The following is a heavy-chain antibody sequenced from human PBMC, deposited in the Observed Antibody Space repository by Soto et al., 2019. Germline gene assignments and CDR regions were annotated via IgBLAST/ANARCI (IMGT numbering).Heavy chain of an antibody. CDR3: ARLYYDYV. CDR1: DYTFSTYS. J-gene: IGHJ6*02. V-gene: IGHV3-48*02. CDR2: ISYDGETT. Sequence: QLEESGGGLVQPGGSLRLSCAASDYTFSTYSMNWVRQAPGKGLEWVAYISYDGETTSYAESVKGRFTISRDDAKNSLFLQMNSLRDEDSAVYYCARLYYDYVWGQGTTVTVSS. D-gene: IGHD3-3*01.